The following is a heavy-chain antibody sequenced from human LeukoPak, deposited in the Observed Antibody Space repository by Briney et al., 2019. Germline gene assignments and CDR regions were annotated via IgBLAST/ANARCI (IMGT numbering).Heavy chain of an antibody. CDR2: IYCSGST. J-gene: IGHJ4*02. CDR3: ARVVAISDYVWGSYRFDY. V-gene: IGHV4-30-4*08. Sequence: SQTLSLTCTVSGGSISSGDYYWSWIRQPPGKGQEWIGYIYCSGSTYYNPSLKSRVTISVDTSKNQFSLKLSSVTAADTAVYYCARVVAISDYVWGSYRFDYWGQGTLVTVSS. D-gene: IGHD3-16*02. CDR1: GGSISSGDYY.